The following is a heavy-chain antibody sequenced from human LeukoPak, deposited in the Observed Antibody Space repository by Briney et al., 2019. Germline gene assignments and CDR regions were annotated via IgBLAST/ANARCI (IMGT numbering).Heavy chain of an antibody. CDR2: ISGSGATL. D-gene: IGHD3-22*01. V-gene: IGHV3-11*01. CDR3: ARALYGSSGYYDY. J-gene: IGHJ4*02. Sequence: GGSLRLSCAASGFNFSDHYMSWVRQTPGRGLEWVTYISGSGATLHHADSVKGRFTISGDNAKNSLSLQMNSLRAEDTALYYCARALYGSSGYYDYWGQGILVTVSS. CDR1: GFNFSDHY.